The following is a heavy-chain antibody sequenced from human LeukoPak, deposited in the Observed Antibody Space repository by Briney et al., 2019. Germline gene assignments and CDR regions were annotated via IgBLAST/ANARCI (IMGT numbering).Heavy chain of an antibody. CDR3: ARPRYSGYAIAFDY. CDR1: GFTFSSYA. J-gene: IGHJ4*02. V-gene: IGHV3-30-3*01. Sequence: GGSLRLSCAASGFTFSSYAMHWVRQAPGKGLEWVAVISYDGSNKYYADSVKGRFTISRDNSKNTLYLQMNSLRAEDTAVYYCARPRYSGYAIAFDYWGQGTLVTVSS. D-gene: IGHD5-12*01. CDR2: ISYDGSNK.